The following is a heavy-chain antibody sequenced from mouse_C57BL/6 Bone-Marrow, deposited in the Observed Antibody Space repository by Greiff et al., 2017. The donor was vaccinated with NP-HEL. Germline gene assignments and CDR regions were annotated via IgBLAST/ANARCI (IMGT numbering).Heavy chain of an antibody. Sequence: QVQLKQPGAELVKPGASVKMSCKASGYTFTSYWITWVKQRPGQGLEWIGDIYPGSGSTNYNEKFKSKATLTVDTSSSTAYMQLSSLTSEDSAVYYCARCYYGYGRFDYWGQGTTLTVSS. CDR3: ARCYYGYGRFDY. J-gene: IGHJ2*01. CDR2: IYPGSGST. CDR1: GYTFTSYW. V-gene: IGHV1-55*01. D-gene: IGHD2-2*01.